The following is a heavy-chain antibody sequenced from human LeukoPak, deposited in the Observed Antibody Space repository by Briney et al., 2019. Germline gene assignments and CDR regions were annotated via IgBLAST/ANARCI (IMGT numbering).Heavy chain of an antibody. Sequence: PSETLSLTCTVSGGSISSSSYYWGWIRQPPGKGLEWIGSIYYSGSTYYNPSLKSRVTISVDTSKNQFSLKLSSVTAADTAVYYCALIEGGIVTDWGQGTLVTVSS. CDR1: GGSISSSSYY. J-gene: IGHJ4*02. CDR3: ALIEGGIVTD. V-gene: IGHV4-39*07. CDR2: IYYSGST. D-gene: IGHD1-26*01.